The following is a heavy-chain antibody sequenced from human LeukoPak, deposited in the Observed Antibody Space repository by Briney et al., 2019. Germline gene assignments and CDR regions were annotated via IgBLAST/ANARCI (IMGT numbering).Heavy chain of an antibody. Sequence: GASVKVSCKASGYTFINYGISWVRQAPGQGLEWMGWISAYNGNTNYAQKLQGRVTMTTDTSTSTAYMELRSLRSDDTAVYYCARFGATVTTWYYYMDVWGKGTTVTISS. V-gene: IGHV1-18*01. CDR3: ARFGATVTTWYYYMDV. D-gene: IGHD4-17*01. CDR1: GYTFINYG. J-gene: IGHJ6*03. CDR2: ISAYNGNT.